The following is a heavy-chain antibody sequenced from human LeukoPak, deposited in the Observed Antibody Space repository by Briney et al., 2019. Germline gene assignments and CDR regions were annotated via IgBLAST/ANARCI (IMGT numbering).Heavy chain of an antibody. CDR1: GFIFSNYW. V-gene: IGHV3-23*01. CDR3: AKGLDGSGSYSPLDY. D-gene: IGHD3-10*01. Sequence: GGSLRLSCSASGFIFSNYWMTWVRQAPGKGLEWASSISNSGDYTYYADSVKGRFTISRDSSKNALFLQMNSLRAEDTAVYFCAKGLDGSGSYSPLDYWGQGTLVTVSS. CDR2: ISNSGDYT. J-gene: IGHJ4*02.